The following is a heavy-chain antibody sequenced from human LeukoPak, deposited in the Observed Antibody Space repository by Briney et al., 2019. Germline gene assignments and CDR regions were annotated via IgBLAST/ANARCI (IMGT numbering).Heavy chain of an antibody. J-gene: IGHJ4*02. CDR3: ARDGDYYDRSGYPGY. CDR2: IIPIFGTA. Sequence: SVKVSCKASGGTFSSYAISWVRQAPGQGLEWMGGIIPIFGTANYAQKFQGRVTITADESTSTAYMELSSLRSEDTAVYYCARDGDYYDRSGYPGYWGQGTLVTVSS. D-gene: IGHD3-22*01. CDR1: GGTFSSYA. V-gene: IGHV1-69*13.